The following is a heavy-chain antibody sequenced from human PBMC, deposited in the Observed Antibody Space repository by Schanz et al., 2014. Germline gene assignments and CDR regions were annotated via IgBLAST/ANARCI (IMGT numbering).Heavy chain of an antibody. CDR2: MTYDGSIK. J-gene: IGHJ4*02. CDR3: ARPRFDYGEVDY. D-gene: IGHD4-17*01. CDR1: GFTFSSYG. V-gene: IGHV3-33*01. Sequence: QVQLVESGGGVVQPGRSLRLSCAASGFTFSSYGMHWVRQAPGKGLGWVAAMTYDGSIKYYADSVRGRFTISRDRFQNTLYLRMSSLRDEYTAVYYCARPRFDYGEVDYWGQGTLVTVSS.